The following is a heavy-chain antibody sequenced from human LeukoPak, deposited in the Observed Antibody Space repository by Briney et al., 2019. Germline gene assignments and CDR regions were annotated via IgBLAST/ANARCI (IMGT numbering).Heavy chain of an antibody. J-gene: IGHJ6*02. CDR1: GHIVEDNA. D-gene: IGHD4-23*01. Sequence: GGSLRLSCVVSGHIVEDNAMHWVRQVPGKGLEWVSGIQWKSGVTGYADSVKGRFTISRDNAKKSLYLEMNNLRSEDTAFYCCVKDQTPGGGDVWGQGTTVTVSS. CDR3: VKDQTPGGGDV. V-gene: IGHV3-9*01. CDR2: IQWKSGVT.